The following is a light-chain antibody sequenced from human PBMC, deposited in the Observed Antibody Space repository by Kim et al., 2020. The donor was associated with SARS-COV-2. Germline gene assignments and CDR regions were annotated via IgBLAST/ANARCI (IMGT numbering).Light chain of an antibody. CDR2: DKT. Sequence: GQTISNSCRGDRLRGYSATWYQQKPGQAPSLLIYDKTHRPSGTPDRFSGSTSGNTASLTITEAQAEDEADYYCGSRASNAEHQWVFGGGTQLTVL. J-gene: IGLJ3*02. CDR3: GSRASNAEHQWV. CDR1: RLRGYS. V-gene: IGLV3-19*01.